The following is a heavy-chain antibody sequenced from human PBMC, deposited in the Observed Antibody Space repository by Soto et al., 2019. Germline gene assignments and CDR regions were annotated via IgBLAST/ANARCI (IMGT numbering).Heavy chain of an antibody. V-gene: IGHV4-39*01. D-gene: IGHD3-9*01. CDR3: ARLEGLATISYYFDY. CDR2: IYYRGNT. Sequence: SETLSLTCSVSGDSINSDNYYWGWIRQPPGKGLEWIGSIYYRGNTYYNPSLKTRVTISLDKSKSQFSLKLNSVTAADSAVYFCARLEGLATISYYFDYRGQGTLVTVSS. J-gene: IGHJ4*02. CDR1: GDSINSDNYY.